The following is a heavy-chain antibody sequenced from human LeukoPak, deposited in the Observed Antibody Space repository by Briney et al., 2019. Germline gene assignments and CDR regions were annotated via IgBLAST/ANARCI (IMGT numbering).Heavy chain of an antibody. V-gene: IGHV3-33*01. D-gene: IGHD3-10*01. CDR3: ARDSPGGYFDY. J-gene: IGHJ4*02. CDR1: GFTFSNYV. CDR2: IWSDGNNK. Sequence: PGGSLRLSCAASGFTFSNYVMYWVRQAPGKGLEWLALIWSDGNNKHYVDSVKGRFTISRDNSKNTLYLQMNSLRVEDTAVYYCARDSPGGYFDYWGQGILVSVSS.